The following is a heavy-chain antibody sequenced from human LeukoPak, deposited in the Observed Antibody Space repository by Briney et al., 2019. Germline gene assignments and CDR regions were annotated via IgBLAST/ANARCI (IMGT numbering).Heavy chain of an antibody. J-gene: IGHJ6*03. CDR3: AKVLGELRASGYMDV. CDR2: IRYDGSNK. D-gene: IGHD1-26*01. Sequence: GGSLRLSCAASGFTFSSYWMSWVRQAPGKGLEWVAFIRYDGSNKYYADSVKGRFTISRDNSKNTLYLQMNSLRAEDTAVYYCAKVLGELRASGYMDVWGKGTTVTVSS. V-gene: IGHV3-30*02. CDR1: GFTFSSYW.